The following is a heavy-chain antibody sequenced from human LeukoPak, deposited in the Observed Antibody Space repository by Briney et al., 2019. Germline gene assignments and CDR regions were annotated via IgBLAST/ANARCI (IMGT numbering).Heavy chain of an antibody. CDR1: GFTFSSYA. D-gene: IGHD4-23*01. V-gene: IGHV3-23*01. CDR3: ARDTLEYSNSPDALDI. J-gene: IGHJ3*02. CDR2: ISGIGGST. Sequence: GGSLRLSCAASGFTFSSYAMSWVRQAPGKGLEWVSAISGIGGSTYYADSVKGRFIISRDNAKNSLYMQMESLRDEDTAIYYCARDTLEYSNSPDALDIWGQGTMVTVSS.